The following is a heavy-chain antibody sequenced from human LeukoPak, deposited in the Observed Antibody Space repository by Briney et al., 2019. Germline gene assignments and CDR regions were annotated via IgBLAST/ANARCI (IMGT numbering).Heavy chain of an antibody. CDR3: ARGGLYGDY. CDR1: GFTFSSYW. D-gene: IGHD4-17*01. J-gene: IGHJ4*02. CDR2: INSDGSST. V-gene: IGHV3-74*01. Sequence: GGSLRLSCAASGFTFSSYWMHWVRQTPGKGLVWVSRINSDGSSTTYADSVKGRFTIPRDNAKNTLYLQMNSLRAEDTAVYYCARGGLYGDYWGQGTLVTVSS.